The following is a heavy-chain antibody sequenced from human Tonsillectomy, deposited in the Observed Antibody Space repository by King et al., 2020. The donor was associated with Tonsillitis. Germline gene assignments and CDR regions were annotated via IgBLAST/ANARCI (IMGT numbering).Heavy chain of an antibody. V-gene: IGHV4-34*01. CDR1: GGSLSPYY. D-gene: IGHD2-2*01. CDR2: ISHSGST. Sequence: VQLQQWGAGLLKPSETLSLTCAVFGGSLSPYYWSWIRQPPGRGLEWIGEISHSGSTNYDPSLKSRVTMSVDTSKNQFSLKLSSGTAADTAMYYCARSVYCSTISCFWWFDPWGQGTLVTVSS. CDR3: ARSVYCSTISCFWWFDP. J-gene: IGHJ5*02.